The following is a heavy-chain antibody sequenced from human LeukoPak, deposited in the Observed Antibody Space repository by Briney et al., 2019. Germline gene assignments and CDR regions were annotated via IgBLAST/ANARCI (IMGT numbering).Heavy chain of an antibody. Sequence: ASVKVSCKASGHTFTSYGISWVRQAPGQGLEWMGRVSAYNGNTNYAQKLQGRVTMTTDTSTSTAYMELRSLRSDDTAVYYCARTNLGLGATRGWFDPWGQGTLVTVSS. CDR1: GHTFTSYG. D-gene: IGHD1-26*01. CDR3: ARTNLGLGATRGWFDP. CDR2: VSAYNGNT. V-gene: IGHV1-18*01. J-gene: IGHJ5*02.